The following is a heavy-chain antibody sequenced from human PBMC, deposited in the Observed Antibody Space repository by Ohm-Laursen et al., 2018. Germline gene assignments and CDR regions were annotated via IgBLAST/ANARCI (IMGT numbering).Heavy chain of an antibody. CDR1: GFTFSDYG. D-gene: IGHD4-23*01. CDR3: VRISDYVGFNFDY. J-gene: IGHJ4*02. V-gene: IGHV3-7*01. Sequence: GSLRLSCAASGFTFSDYGGPRGPQAPGEGVGGGGHLKPDGSEKYYVDSVKGRFTISRDDAKNSLYLQMNGPKAEDTAVYYCVRISDYVGFNFDYWGQGTLVTVSS. CDR2: LKPDGSEK.